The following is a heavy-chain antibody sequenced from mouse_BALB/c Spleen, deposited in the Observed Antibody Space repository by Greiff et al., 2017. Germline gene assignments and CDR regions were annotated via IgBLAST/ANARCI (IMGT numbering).Heavy chain of an antibody. J-gene: IGHJ2*01. CDR3: ARQGYGNYEGDFDY. D-gene: IGHD2-10*02. CDR1: GYTFTDYA. V-gene: IGHV1S137*01. CDR2: ISTYYGDA. Sequence: VKLQESGAELVRPGVSVKISCKGSGYTFTDYAMHWVKQSHAKSLEWIGVISTYYGDASYNQKFKGKATMTVDKSSSTAYMELARLTSEDSAIYYCARQGYGNYEGDFDYWGQGTTLTVSS.